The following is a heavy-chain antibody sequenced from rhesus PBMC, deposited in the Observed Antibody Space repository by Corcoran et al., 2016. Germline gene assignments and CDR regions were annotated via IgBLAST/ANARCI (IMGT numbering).Heavy chain of an antibody. CDR3: ATSQYCSSTYCSFSRFAFDF. CDR2: IYGGSVIT. Sequence: QVQLQESGPGVVKPSETLSLTCAVSGGSISSYWWGWIRQPPGKGLEWIGQIYGGSVITNYPPSPKRRVTISRYTSKNQFSLKLGSVTAADTAVYYCATSQYCSSTYCSFSRFAFDFWGQGLRVTVSS. V-gene: IGHV4-80*01. J-gene: IGHJ3*01. D-gene: IGHD2-15*01. CDR1: GGSISSYW.